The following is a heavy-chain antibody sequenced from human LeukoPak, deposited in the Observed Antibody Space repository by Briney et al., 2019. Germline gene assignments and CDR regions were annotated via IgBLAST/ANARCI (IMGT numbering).Heavy chain of an antibody. CDR2: INDSGST. CDR3: GGDFSGWYEPEHYYYYSMDV. D-gene: IGHD6-19*01. CDR1: GGSFSGYY. V-gene: IGHV4-34*03. J-gene: IGHJ6*03. Sequence: PSETLSLTCAVYGGSFSGYYWSWVRQPPGKGLEWIGGINDSGSTNYNPSLKSRVTISVETSKNQFSLKLSSVPTADTAVSYFGGDFSGWYEPEHYYYYSMDVWGKGTTVTVSS.